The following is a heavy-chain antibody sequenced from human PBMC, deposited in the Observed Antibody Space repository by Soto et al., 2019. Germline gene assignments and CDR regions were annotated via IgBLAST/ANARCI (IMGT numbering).Heavy chain of an antibody. V-gene: IGHV3-74*01. CDR1: GFTFSSHW. Sequence: PGGSLRLSCAASGFTFSSHWMHWVRQAPGKGLVWVSRINSDGSNTNYADSVKGRFTISRDNAKNTLYLQMSSLRAEDTAVYYCARGQSGYPTSGMDVWGQGTTVTVSS. CDR2: INSDGSNT. D-gene: IGHD3-3*01. J-gene: IGHJ6*02. CDR3: ARGQSGYPTSGMDV.